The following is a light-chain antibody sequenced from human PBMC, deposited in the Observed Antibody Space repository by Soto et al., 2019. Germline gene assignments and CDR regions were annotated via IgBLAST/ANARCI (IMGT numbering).Light chain of an antibody. CDR3: QQYASLPLT. Sequence: EIVLTQSPDTLSLSPGERATLSCRASRSFSSSYLAWYQQTPGQAPRLLIYAASSRATGIPDRFSGSGSGTDFTLTISSLEPEDSAVYFCQQYASLPLTFGGGTKVEI. CDR1: RSFSSSY. CDR2: AAS. V-gene: IGKV3-20*01. J-gene: IGKJ4*01.